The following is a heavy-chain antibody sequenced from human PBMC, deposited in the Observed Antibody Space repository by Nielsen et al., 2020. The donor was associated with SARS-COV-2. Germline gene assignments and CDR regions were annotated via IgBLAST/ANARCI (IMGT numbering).Heavy chain of an antibody. Sequence: GGSLRPSCAASGFTFSSYRMSWVRQAPGKGLEWLANIKQDGREKYYVDSVKGRFTISRDNAKNSLYLQMNSLGDEDTAVYYCARENGCSGGSCYDGMDVWGQGTTVTVSS. CDR1: GFTFSSYR. CDR2: IKQDGREK. CDR3: ARENGCSGGSCYDGMDV. D-gene: IGHD2-15*01. V-gene: IGHV3-7*01. J-gene: IGHJ6*02.